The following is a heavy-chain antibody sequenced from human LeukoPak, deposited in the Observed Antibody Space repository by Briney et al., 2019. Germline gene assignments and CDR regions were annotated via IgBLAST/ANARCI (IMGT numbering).Heavy chain of an antibody. D-gene: IGHD1-26*01. CDR3: ARGWELDP. CDR2: ISSSGGST. V-gene: IGHV3-23*01. Sequence: PGGSLRLSCAASGFTFNTYAMSWVRQAPGKGLEWVSAISSSGGSTFHADSVKGRFTISRDNSKNTLYLQMNSLKAEDTAVYYCARGWELDPWGQGTLVTVSS. CDR1: GFTFNTYA. J-gene: IGHJ5*02.